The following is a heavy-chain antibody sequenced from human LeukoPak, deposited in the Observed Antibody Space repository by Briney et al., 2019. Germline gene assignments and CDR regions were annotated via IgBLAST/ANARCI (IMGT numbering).Heavy chain of an antibody. CDR1: GYTFTSYA. V-gene: IGHV7-4-1*02. CDR2: INTNTGNP. D-gene: IGHD3-22*01. CDR3: ASGMYYYDSSGYYYEAPFDY. J-gene: IGHJ4*02. Sequence: ASVKVSCKASGYTFTSYAMNWVRQAPGQGLEWMGWINTNTGNPTYAQGFTGRFVFSLDTSVSTAYLQISSLKAEDTAVYYCASGMYYYDSSGYYYEAPFDYWGQGTLVTVSS.